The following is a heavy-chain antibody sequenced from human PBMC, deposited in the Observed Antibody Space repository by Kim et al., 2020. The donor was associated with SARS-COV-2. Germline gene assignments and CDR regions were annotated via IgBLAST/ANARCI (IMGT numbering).Heavy chain of an antibody. CDR3: TTEGLLIYYGMDV. J-gene: IGHJ6*02. Sequence: GGSLRLSCAASGFTFSNDWMSWVRQAPGKGLEWVGRIKNKTDGGTTDYAAPGIGRFTIPSDDLNNTQYLQMNSLKTEDTAVYYCTTEGLLIYYGMDVWGQGTTVTVSS. CDR2: IKNKTDGGTT. CDR1: GFTFSNDW. D-gene: IGHD5-18*01. V-gene: IGHV3-15*01.